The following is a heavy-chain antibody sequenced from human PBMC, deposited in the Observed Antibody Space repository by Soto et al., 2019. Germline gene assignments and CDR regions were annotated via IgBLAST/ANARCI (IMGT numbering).Heavy chain of an antibody. CDR3: ARDSGSYSWFDY. Sequence: QVQLQESGPGLVKPSQTLSLTCTVSGGSFSSGGYYWNWFRQRPGKGLEWIGYISYSGSTYYNPSLKSRHTISLDTSKNQFALKLSSVTAADTAVYYCARDSGSYSWFDYWGQGTLVTVSS. CDR2: ISYSGST. J-gene: IGHJ4*02. V-gene: IGHV4-31*03. D-gene: IGHD1-26*01. CDR1: GGSFSSGGYY.